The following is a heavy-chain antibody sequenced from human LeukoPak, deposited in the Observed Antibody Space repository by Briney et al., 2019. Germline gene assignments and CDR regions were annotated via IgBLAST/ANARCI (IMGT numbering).Heavy chain of an antibody. D-gene: IGHD4-17*01. J-gene: IGHJ4*02. CDR3: ARDGDGDYVFSYYFDY. CDR2: IIGGGGST. CDR1: GFPFSSHG. Sequence: GGSLRLSCAASGFPFSSHGMSWVRQAPGKGLEWVSGIIGGGGSTYYADSVKGRFTISRDNSKNTLYLQMNSLRVEDTAVYYCARDGDGDYVFSYYFDYWGQGTLVTVSS. V-gene: IGHV3-23*01.